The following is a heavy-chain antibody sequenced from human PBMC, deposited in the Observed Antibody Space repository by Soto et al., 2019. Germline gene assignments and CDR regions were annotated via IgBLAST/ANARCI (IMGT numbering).Heavy chain of an antibody. CDR3: AKGGEGYCSGTSCLYHMDA. CDR2: ISDSGST. Sequence: EVQLLESGGGLVQPGGSRRLSCAASGFTFSSYAMSWVRQAPGKGLEWVSTISDSGSTYYADSVKGRFTISRDISKNTLYAQMISLRAEDTAVYYCAKGGEGYCSGTSCLYHMDAWGKGTTVTVSS. CDR1: GFTFSSYA. D-gene: IGHD2-15*01. J-gene: IGHJ6*03. V-gene: IGHV3-23*01.